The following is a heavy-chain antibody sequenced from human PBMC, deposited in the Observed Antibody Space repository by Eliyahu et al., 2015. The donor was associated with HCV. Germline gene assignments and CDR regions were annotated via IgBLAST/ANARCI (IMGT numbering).Heavy chain of an antibody. V-gene: IGHV4-38-2*02. CDR2: IFHSGIT. CDR3: ARGTYFWSASDNWFDP. Sequence: QVQLQESGPGLVKPSETLSLTCTVSGYSXSTGYXWAWIRXPPGKGLEWXGGIFHSGITYYNPSXESRVAISVDTXKSQFSLKLRSVTAADTAVYYCARGTYFWSASDNWFDPWGQGTLVTVSS. CDR1: GYSXSTGYX. J-gene: IGHJ5*02. D-gene: IGHD3-3*01.